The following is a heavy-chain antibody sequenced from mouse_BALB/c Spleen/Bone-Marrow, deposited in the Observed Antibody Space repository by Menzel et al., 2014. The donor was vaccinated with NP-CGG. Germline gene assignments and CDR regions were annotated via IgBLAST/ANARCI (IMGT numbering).Heavy chain of an antibody. Sequence: VKLQESGAELVRPGSSVKISCKASGYALSSYWMNWVKQRPGQGLEWIGQIYPGDGDTNYNGNFKDKATLTVDRSSSTAFMQLSSPTSEDSAVYFCARWYRDPHFAMDYWGPGTSVTVSS. J-gene: IGHJ4*01. CDR1: GYALSSYW. CDR3: ARWYRDPHFAMDY. D-gene: IGHD2-14*01. V-gene: IGHV1-80*01. CDR2: IYPGDGDT.